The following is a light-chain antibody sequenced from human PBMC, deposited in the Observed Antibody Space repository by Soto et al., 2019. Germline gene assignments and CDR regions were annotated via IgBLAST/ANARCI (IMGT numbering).Light chain of an antibody. V-gene: IGLV8-61*01. CDR1: SGSVSANYY. Sequence: QTVVTQEVSLSVSPGTTVTLTCGLSSGSVSANYYPSWYQQTPGQAPRTLIYNTNTRSSGVPDRFSGSILGNKAALTITGAQADDESDYYCVLYMGSGIWVFGGGTKVTVL. J-gene: IGLJ3*02. CDR2: NTN. CDR3: VLYMGSGIWV.